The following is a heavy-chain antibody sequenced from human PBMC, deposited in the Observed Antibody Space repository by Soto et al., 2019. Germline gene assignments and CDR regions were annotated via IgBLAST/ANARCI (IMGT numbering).Heavy chain of an antibody. J-gene: IGHJ6*02. CDR2: ISGSGGST. CDR3: AKDPSYDSSGSYESYYYYGMDV. D-gene: IGHD3-22*01. CDR1: GFTFSSYA. V-gene: IGHV3-23*01. Sequence: GGSLRLSXAASGFTFSSYAMSWVRQAPGKGLEWVSAISGSGGSTYYADSVKGRFTISRDNSKNTLYLQMNSLRAEDTAVYYCAKDPSYDSSGSYESYYYYGMDVWGQGTTVTVSS.